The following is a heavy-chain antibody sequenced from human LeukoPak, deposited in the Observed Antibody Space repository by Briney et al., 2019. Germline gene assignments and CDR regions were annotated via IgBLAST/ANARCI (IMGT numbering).Heavy chain of an antibody. V-gene: IGHV3-66*01. CDR1: GFTVSSNY. Sequence: PGRSLRLSCAASGFTVSSNYMSWVRQAPGKGLEWVSVIYSGGSTYYADSVKGRFTISRDNSKNTLYLQMNSLRAEDTAVYYCARGVYYDSSGYYDYWGQGTLVTVSS. CDR3: ARGVYYDSSGYYDY. CDR2: IYSGGST. J-gene: IGHJ4*02. D-gene: IGHD3-22*01.